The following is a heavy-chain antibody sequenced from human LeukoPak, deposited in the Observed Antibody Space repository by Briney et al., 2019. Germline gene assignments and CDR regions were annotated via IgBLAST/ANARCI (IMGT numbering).Heavy chain of an antibody. V-gene: IGHV1-69*04. D-gene: IGHD3-22*01. J-gene: IGHJ4*02. Sequence: SVKVSCKASGGTFSSYAISWVRQAPGQGLEWMGRIIPISGIANYAQKFQGRVTITADKSTSTAYMELSSLRSEDTAVYYCARDYYDSSGYYWIDYWGQGTLVTVSS. CDR1: GGTFSSYA. CDR2: IIPISGIA. CDR3: ARDYYDSSGYYWIDY.